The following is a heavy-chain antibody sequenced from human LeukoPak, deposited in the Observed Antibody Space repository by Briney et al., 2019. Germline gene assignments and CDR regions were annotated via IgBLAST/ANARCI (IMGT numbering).Heavy chain of an antibody. D-gene: IGHD2-2*01. CDR1: GYTFTNYD. V-gene: IGHV1-8*01. CDR2: MNPNSGNT. CDR3: ARPGEYCSSTSCSPNDGFDI. J-gene: IGHJ3*02. Sequence: ASVKVSCKASGYTFTNYDITWVRQATGQGLEWMGWMNPNSGNTGYAQKFQGRVTMTTNTSISTAYMELSSLRSEDTAVYYCARPGEYCSSTSCSPNDGFDIWGQGTMVTVSS.